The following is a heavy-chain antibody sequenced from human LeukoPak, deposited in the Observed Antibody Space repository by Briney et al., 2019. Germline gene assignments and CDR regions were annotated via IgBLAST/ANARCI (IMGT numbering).Heavy chain of an antibody. J-gene: IGHJ2*01. Sequence: PGGSLRLSCAASGFTFSSYDMHWVRQATGKGLEWVSAIGTAGDTYYPGSVKGRFTISGENAKNSLYLQMNSLRAGDTAVYYCARVYYDSSGYAPLHWYFDLWGRGTLVTVSS. D-gene: IGHD3-22*01. V-gene: IGHV3-13*01. CDR3: ARVYYDSSGYAPLHWYFDL. CDR2: IGTAGDT. CDR1: GFTFSSYD.